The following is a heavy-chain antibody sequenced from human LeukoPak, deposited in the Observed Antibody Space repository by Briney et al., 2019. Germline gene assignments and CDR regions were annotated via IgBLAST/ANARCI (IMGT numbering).Heavy chain of an antibody. CDR3: AIQGRNDAFDI. CDR1: GFTLSDYY. J-gene: IGHJ3*02. V-gene: IGHV3-11*04. D-gene: IGHD3-10*01. Sequence: GGSLRLSCAASGFTLSDYYMSWIRQAPGKGLEWVSYISGTGNVIYDADSVKGRFTISKDNAKKSLYLQMTSLRVEDTAVYYCAIQGRNDAFDIWGQGTMVTVSS. CDR2: ISGTGNVI.